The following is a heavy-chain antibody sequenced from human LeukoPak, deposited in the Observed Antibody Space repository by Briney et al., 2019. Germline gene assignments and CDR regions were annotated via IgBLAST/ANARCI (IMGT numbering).Heavy chain of an antibody. J-gene: IGHJ4*02. CDR3: ASHRYSGTYMAN. V-gene: IGHV3-74*01. Sequence: HPGGSLRLSCAASGFTFSSYWMHWVRQAPGKGLVWVSRINADGSSTSYADSVKGRFTISRDNAKNTLYLQVNSLRVEDTAVYFCASHRYSGTYMANWGQGTLVTVSS. D-gene: IGHD1-26*01. CDR2: INADGSST. CDR1: GFTFSSYW.